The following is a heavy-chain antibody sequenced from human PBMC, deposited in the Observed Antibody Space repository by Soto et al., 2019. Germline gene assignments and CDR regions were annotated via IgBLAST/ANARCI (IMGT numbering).Heavy chain of an antibody. J-gene: IGHJ4*02. V-gene: IGHV3-30*18. Sequence: QVQLVESGGGLVQPGRSLRLSCAASGFTFSSYAMHWVRQAPGKGLAWVAIISHDGSNKYYADSVEGRFTISRDNSKNTLYLQMTSLIPEDTAVYYCAKNTGYSYGFPFDYGGQGTLVTVSS. CDR1: GFTFSSYA. CDR2: ISHDGSNK. CDR3: AKNTGYSYGFPFDY. D-gene: IGHD5-18*01.